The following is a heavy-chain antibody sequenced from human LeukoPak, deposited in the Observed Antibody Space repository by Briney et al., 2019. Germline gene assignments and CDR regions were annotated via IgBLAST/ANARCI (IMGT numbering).Heavy chain of an antibody. CDR2: IYYSGTT. CDR1: GGSITNSYY. CDR3: ARVLRPMASQYYFDY. Sequence: KPSETLSLTCSVSGGSITNSYYWSWIRQPPGKGLEWIGYIYYSGTTSYNPSLKTRVTISIDTSKNQFSLKLSSVTAADTAVYYCARVLRPMASQYYFDYWGQGTLVTVSS. V-gene: IGHV4-59*01. J-gene: IGHJ4*02. D-gene: IGHD3-10*01.